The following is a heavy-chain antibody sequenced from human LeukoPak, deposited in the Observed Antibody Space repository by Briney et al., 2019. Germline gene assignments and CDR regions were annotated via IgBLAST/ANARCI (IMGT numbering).Heavy chain of an antibody. J-gene: IGHJ5*02. Sequence: PGGSLRLSSAASGFTFSSYSMNWVRQAPGKGLEWVSSISSSSSYIYYADSVKGRFTISRDNAKNSLYLQMNSLRAEDTAVYYCARDRMTFSGYDTGCFDPWGQGTLVTVSS. CDR3: ARDRMTFSGYDTGCFDP. V-gene: IGHV3-21*01. CDR1: GFTFSSYS. CDR2: ISSSSSYI. D-gene: IGHD5-12*01.